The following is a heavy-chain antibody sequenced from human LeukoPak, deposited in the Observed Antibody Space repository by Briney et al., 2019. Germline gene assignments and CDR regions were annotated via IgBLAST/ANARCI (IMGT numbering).Heavy chain of an antibody. CDR1: GGTFSSYA. V-gene: IGHV1-69*01. D-gene: IGHD2-2*01. Sequence: SVKVSCKASGGTFSSYAISWVRQAPGQGLEWMGGIIPIFGTANYAQKFQGRVTITADESTSTAYMELSSLRSEDTAVYYCARVGCRSTSCYGGSDYWGQGTLVTVSS. CDR3: ARVGCRSTSCYGGSDY. J-gene: IGHJ4*02. CDR2: IIPIFGTA.